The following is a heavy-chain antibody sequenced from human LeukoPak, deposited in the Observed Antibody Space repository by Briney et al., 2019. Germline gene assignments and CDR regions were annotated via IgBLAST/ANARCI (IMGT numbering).Heavy chain of an antibody. J-gene: IGHJ4*02. Sequence: SVKVSCKASGGTFSSYAISWVRQAPGQGLDWMGGIIPIFGTANYAQKFQGRVTITADESTSTAYMELSSLRSEDTAVYYCARKTLRFLDPFDYWGQGTLVTVSS. V-gene: IGHV1-69*13. D-gene: IGHD3-3*01. CDR3: ARKTLRFLDPFDY. CDR1: GGTFSSYA. CDR2: IIPIFGTA.